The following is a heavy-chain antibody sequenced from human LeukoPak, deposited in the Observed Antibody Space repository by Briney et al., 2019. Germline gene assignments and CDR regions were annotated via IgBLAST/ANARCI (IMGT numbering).Heavy chain of an antibody. CDR3: AREGQQLVWGSYYYGMDV. CDR2: ISSSSSYI. D-gene: IGHD6-13*01. CDR1: GFTFSSYS. J-gene: IGHJ6*02. Sequence: GGSLRLSCAASGFTFSSYSMNWVRQAPGKGLEWVSSISSSSSYIYYADSVKGRFTISRDNAKNSLYLQMNSLRAEDTAVYYCAREGQQLVWGSYYYGMDVWGQGTTVTVSS. V-gene: IGHV3-21*01.